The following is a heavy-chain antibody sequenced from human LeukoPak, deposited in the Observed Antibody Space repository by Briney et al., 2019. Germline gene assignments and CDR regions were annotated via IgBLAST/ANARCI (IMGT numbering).Heavy chain of an antibody. J-gene: IGHJ3*02. CDR1: GYTFTNNW. Sequence: ASVKVSCKTSGYTFTNNWMHWVRQAPGQGLEWVGVINPTGTSTLYAQNFQGRVTLTRDMSTTTDYMELRSLTSEDTAVYYCARGDPYITIFGVVIRRDISRAFDIWGQGTMVTVSS. CDR2: INPTGTST. V-gene: IGHV1-46*01. CDR3: ARGDPYITIFGVVIRRDISRAFDI. D-gene: IGHD3-3*01.